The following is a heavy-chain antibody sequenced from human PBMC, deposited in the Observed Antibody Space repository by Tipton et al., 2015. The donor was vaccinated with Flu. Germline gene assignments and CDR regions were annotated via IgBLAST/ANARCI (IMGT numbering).Heavy chain of an antibody. Sequence: SLRLSCATSGFTFDEYTMHWVRQSPGKALEWVSLISWDGSSAFYSDSVRGRFTISRDNHENSLYLHMSSLTTEDTALYYCAKDATYYGLGSYPEPFDYWGQGTLVTVSS. CDR1: GFTFDEYT. CDR3: AKDATYYGLGSYPEPFDY. CDR2: ISWDGSSA. V-gene: IGHV3-43*01. J-gene: IGHJ4*02. D-gene: IGHD3-10*01.